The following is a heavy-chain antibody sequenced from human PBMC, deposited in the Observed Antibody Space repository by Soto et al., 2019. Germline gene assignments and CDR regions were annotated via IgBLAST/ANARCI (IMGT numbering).Heavy chain of an antibody. D-gene: IGHD3-10*01. CDR1: GFTFSSYS. CDR2: ISSSSSTI. J-gene: IGHJ4*02. Sequence: PGGSLRLSCAASGFTFSSYSMNWVRQAPGKGLEWVSYISSSSSTIYYADSVKGRFTISRDNAKNSLYLQMNSLRAEDTAVYYCARTRITMVRGVSYFDYWGQGTLVTVSS. CDR3: ARTRITMVRGVSYFDY. V-gene: IGHV3-48*01.